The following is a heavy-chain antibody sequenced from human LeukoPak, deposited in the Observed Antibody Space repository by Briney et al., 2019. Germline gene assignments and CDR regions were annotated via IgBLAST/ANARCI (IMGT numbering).Heavy chain of an antibody. CDR1: GFTLSNYW. CDR2: INSVGSTT. D-gene: IGHD5-12*01. Sequence: GGPLRLSCAASGFTLSNYWMHWVRQAPGKGLIWVSRINSVGSTTTYADSVKGRFTISRDNAKNTLYLQMDSLRAEDTAIYYCAKIPSATENFDYWGQGTLAMVSS. J-gene: IGHJ4*02. V-gene: IGHV3-74*01. CDR3: AKIPSATENFDY.